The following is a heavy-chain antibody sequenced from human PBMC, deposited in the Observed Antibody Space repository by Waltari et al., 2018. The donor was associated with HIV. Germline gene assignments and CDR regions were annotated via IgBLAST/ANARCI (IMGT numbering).Heavy chain of an antibody. CDR1: GFTFSLYW. J-gene: IGHJ3*02. CDR2: IKQDGSEK. Sequence: EVQLVESGGGLVQPGGSLRLSCAASGFTFSLYWMSWVRQAPGKGLEWVANIKQDGSEKHYVDSVKGRFTISRDNAKKSLYLQMNSLRAEDTAVYYWARMGLMMYAIGAFDIWGQGTMVTVSS. CDR3: ARMGLMMYAIGAFDI. V-gene: IGHV3-7*01. D-gene: IGHD2-8*01.